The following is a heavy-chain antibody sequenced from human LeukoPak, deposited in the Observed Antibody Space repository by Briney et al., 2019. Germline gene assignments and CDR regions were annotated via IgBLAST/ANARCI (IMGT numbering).Heavy chain of an antibody. V-gene: IGHV3-30*02. CDR3: ARAGSIRDSSNFSFDY. CDR1: GFTFSSYG. Sequence: GGSLRLSCAASGFTFSSYGMHWVRQAPGKGLEWVAFLRYDGSNKNYADSVKGRFTISRDNAKNSLYLQMNSLRAEDTAVYYCARAGSIRDSSNFSFDYWGQGTLVTVSS. J-gene: IGHJ4*02. D-gene: IGHD3-22*01. CDR2: LRYDGSNK.